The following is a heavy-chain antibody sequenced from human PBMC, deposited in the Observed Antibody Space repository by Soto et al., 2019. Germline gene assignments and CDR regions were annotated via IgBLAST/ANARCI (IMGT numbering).Heavy chain of an antibody. V-gene: IGHV1-18*01. J-gene: IGHJ4*02. D-gene: IGHD5-12*01. CDR3: AKSPRGEMATD. Sequence: QVQLVQSGGEVKKPGASVTVSCKASGYTFINYHITWVRQAPGQGLEWMAWIKTYNGMTDYAQRFRGRVTMTRATSTSTAYMELRNLGSADTAVYLCAKSPRGEMATDWGQGTLVTVSS. CDR2: IKTYNGMT. CDR1: GYTFINYH.